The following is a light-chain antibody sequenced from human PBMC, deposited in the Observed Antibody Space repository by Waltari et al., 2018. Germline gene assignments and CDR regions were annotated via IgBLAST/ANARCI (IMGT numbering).Light chain of an antibody. J-gene: IGKJ2*01. Sequence: DIQMTQSPSSLSASVGDRVAITCRASQSVDNYLTWYRQRPGKAPELLIYAASSLQGGVPSRLTGSGYGTDFTLTISSLQSEDFATYYCQQSYSMPRTFGQGTKLEI. CDR3: QQSYSMPRT. CDR2: AAS. CDR1: QSVDNY. V-gene: IGKV1-39*01.